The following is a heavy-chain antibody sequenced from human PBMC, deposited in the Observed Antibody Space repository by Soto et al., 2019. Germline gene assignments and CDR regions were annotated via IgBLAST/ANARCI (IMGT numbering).Heavy chain of an antibody. CDR2: ISWDGGST. Sequence: GGSLRLSCAASGFTFDDYAMHWVRQAPGKGLEWVSLISWDGGSTYYADSVKGRFTISRDNSKNSLYLQMNSLRAEDTALYYCAKDLNSGPLGVGVDYWGQGTLVTVSS. V-gene: IGHV3-43D*04. CDR3: AKDLNSGPLGVGVDY. D-gene: IGHD2-15*01. CDR1: GFTFDDYA. J-gene: IGHJ4*02.